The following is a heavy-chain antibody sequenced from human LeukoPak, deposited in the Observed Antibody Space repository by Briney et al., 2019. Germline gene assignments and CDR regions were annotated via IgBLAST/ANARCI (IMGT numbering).Heavy chain of an antibody. CDR3: ARVPGIAARYYYYYGMDV. CDR1: GYTFTGYY. CDR2: INPNSGGT. J-gene: IGHJ6*02. D-gene: IGHD6-13*01. V-gene: IGHV1-2*02. Sequence: GASVKVSCKASGYTFTGYYMHWVRQAPGQGLEWMGWINPNSGGTNYAQKFQGRVTMTRDTSISTAYMELSRLRSDDTAVYYCARVPGIAARYYYYYGMDVWGQGTTVTVSS.